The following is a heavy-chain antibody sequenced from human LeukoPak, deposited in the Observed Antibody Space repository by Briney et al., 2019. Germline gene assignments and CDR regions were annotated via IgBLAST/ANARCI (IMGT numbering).Heavy chain of an antibody. CDR1: GFTFRTYG. CDR3: AKDGDYAPGAFDI. Sequence: GGSLRLSCAASGFTFRTYGMHWVRQTPGKGLEWVAFLWFDGSHQYYADSVRGRFIISRDNSKNTLYLQMNSLRAEDTAVYYCAKDGDYAPGAFDIWGQGTMVTVSS. J-gene: IGHJ3*02. CDR2: LWFDGSHQ. D-gene: IGHD4-17*01. V-gene: IGHV3-30*02.